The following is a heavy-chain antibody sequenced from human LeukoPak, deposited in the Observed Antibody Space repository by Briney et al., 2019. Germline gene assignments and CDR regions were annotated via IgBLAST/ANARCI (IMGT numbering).Heavy chain of an antibody. D-gene: IGHD6-13*01. CDR1: GGSISSGDYY. V-gene: IGHV4-30-4*08. Sequence: SETLSLTCTVSGGSISSGDYYWSWIRQPPGKGLEWIGYIYYSGSTYHNPSLKSRVTISVDTSKNQFSLKLSSVTAADTAVYYCARDTRQQLRGFDYWGQGTLVTVSS. J-gene: IGHJ4*02. CDR3: ARDTRQQLRGFDY. CDR2: IYYSGST.